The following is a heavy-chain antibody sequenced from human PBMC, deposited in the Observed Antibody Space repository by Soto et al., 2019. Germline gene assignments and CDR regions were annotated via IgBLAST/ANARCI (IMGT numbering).Heavy chain of an antibody. CDR1: GGTFSSYA. Sequence: QVQLVQSGAEVKKPGSSVKVSCKASGGTFSSYAISWVRQAPGQGLEWMGGIIPIFGTANYAQKFQGRVTITXXEXTXXAYMELSSLRSEDTAVYYCARDTRGELRLYDAFDIWGQGTMVTVSS. CDR3: ARDTRGELRLYDAFDI. J-gene: IGHJ3*02. V-gene: IGHV1-69*05. CDR2: IIPIFGTA. D-gene: IGHD3-16*01.